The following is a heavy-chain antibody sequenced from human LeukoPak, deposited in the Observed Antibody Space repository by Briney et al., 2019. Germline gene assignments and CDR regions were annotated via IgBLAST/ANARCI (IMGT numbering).Heavy chain of an antibody. CDR3: AKDIGWLRSNWYFDL. CDR1: GFTFSSYS. V-gene: IGHV3-48*01. Sequence: PGGSLRLSCAASGFTFSSYSVNWVRQAPGKGLEWISYISSSSSTIYYADSVKGRFTISRDNAKNSLYLQMNSLRAEDTALYYCAKDIGWLRSNWYFDLWGRGTLVTVSS. D-gene: IGHD5-12*01. J-gene: IGHJ2*01. CDR2: ISSSSSTI.